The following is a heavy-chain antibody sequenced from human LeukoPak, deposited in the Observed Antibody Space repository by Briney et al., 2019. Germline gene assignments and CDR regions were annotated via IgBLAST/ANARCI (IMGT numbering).Heavy chain of an antibody. CDR1: GFTFSSYW. CDR2: IKQDGSEK. V-gene: IGHV3-7*03. Sequence: PGGSLRLSCAASGFTFSSYWMTWVRQAPGKGLEWVANIKQDGSEKYYVDSVKGRFTISRDNAKNSLYLQMNSLRAEDTAVYYCAREPYGDYFDYWGQGTLVTVSS. D-gene: IGHD4-17*01. CDR3: AREPYGDYFDY. J-gene: IGHJ4*02.